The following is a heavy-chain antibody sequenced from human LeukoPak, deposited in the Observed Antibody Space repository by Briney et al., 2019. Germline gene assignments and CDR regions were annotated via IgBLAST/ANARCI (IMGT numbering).Heavy chain of an antibody. D-gene: IGHD3-16*02. CDR3: ARAFQRLGELSLPDY. CDR2: IHPSTGNP. J-gene: IGHJ4*02. Sequence: ASVKVSCKASGYTFTSYGISWVRQAPGQGLEWMGWIHPSTGNPTYAQGFTGRFVFSLDTSVSTTYLQISSLKAEDTAVYYCARAFQRLGELSLPDYWGQGTLVTVSS. CDR1: GYTFTSYG. V-gene: IGHV7-4-1*02.